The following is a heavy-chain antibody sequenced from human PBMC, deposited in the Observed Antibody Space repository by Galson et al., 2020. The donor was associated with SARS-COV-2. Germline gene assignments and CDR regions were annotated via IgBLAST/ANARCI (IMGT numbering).Heavy chain of an antibody. CDR1: GFPFGDYA. Sequence: QAGGSLRLSCKASGFPFGDYAMTWFRQAPGKGLEWVGFIRSEGYGGTTDHAASVKGRFSISRDDSKSIAYLQMNSLKTEDTAVYYCSRGYFDWIQRTFDIWGQGTMVTVSS. V-gene: IGHV3-49*03. J-gene: IGHJ3*02. CDR3: SRGYFDWIQRTFDI. CDR2: IRSEGYGGTT. D-gene: IGHD3-9*01.